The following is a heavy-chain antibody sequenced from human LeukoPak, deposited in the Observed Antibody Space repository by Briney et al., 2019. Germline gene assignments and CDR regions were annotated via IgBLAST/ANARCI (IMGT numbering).Heavy chain of an antibody. V-gene: IGHV1-2*02. CDR2: INPNSGGT. CDR1: GYXFTGYY. CDR3: ARDLYCSGGTCFQSYYYYGMDV. Sequence: GASVKVSCKASGYXFTGYYMHWVRQAPGQGLEWMGWINPNSGGTNYAQKFQGRVTMTRDTSISTAYMELSRLRSDDTAVYYCARDLYCSGGTCFQSYYYYGMDVWGQGTTVTVSS. J-gene: IGHJ6*02. D-gene: IGHD2-15*01.